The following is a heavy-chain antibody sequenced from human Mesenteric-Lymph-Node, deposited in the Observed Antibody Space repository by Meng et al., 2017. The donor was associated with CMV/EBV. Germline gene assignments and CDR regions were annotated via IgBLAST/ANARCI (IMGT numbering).Heavy chain of an antibody. CDR2: IIPILDIT. V-gene: IGHV1-69*10. Sequence: SVKVSCKPSGGTFSNYAVSWVRQAPGQGLEWMGGIIPILDITNYAQKFQGRVTITADKSTNTVYMELSSLRSDDTAMYYCARGGSIAASGNYYYYYGMDVWGQGTTVTVS. D-gene: IGHD6-6*01. J-gene: IGHJ6*02. CDR3: ARGGSIAASGNYYYYYGMDV. CDR1: GGTFSNYA.